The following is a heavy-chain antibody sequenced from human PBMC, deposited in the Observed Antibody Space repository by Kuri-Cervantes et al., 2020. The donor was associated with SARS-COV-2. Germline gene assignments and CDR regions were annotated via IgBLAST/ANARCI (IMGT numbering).Heavy chain of an antibody. CDR2: TRNKANSYTT. D-gene: IGHD6-19*01. Sequence: GGSLRLSCAASGFTFSDHYMDWVRQAPGKGLEWVRRTRNKANSYTTEYAASVKGRFTISRDDSKNSLYLQMNSLKTEDTAVYYCASAVAGLFDYWGQGTLVTVSS. V-gene: IGHV3-72*01. J-gene: IGHJ4*02. CDR1: GFTFSDHY. CDR3: ASAVAGLFDY.